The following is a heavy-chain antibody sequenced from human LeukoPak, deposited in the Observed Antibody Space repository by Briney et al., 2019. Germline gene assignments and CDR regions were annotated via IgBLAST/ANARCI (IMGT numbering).Heavy chain of an antibody. D-gene: IGHD3-10*01. J-gene: IGHJ4*02. CDR2: INPNSGGT. CDR3: ARDRYHGNYGSGSSVGY. CDR1: GYTFTGYY. V-gene: IGHV1-2*06. Sequence: ASVKVSCKDSGYTFTGYYMRWVRQAPGQGLEWMGRINPNSGGTNYAQKFQGRVTMTRDTSISTAYMELSRLRSDDTAVYYCARDRYHGNYGSGSSVGYWGQGTLVTVSS.